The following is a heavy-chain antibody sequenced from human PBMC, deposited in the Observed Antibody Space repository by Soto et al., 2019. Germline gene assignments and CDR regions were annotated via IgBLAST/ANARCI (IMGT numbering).Heavy chain of an antibody. V-gene: IGHV1-69*13. Sequence: ASVKVSCKASGGTFSSYAISWVRQAPGQGLEWMGGIIPIFGTANYAQKFQGRVTITADESTSTAYMELSSLRSEDTAMYYCARDRSHSSAYWWLDYWGQGTTVTVSS. CDR2: IIPIFGTA. CDR3: ARDRSHSSAYWWLDY. J-gene: IGHJ6*02. CDR1: GGTFSSYA. D-gene: IGHD3-22*01.